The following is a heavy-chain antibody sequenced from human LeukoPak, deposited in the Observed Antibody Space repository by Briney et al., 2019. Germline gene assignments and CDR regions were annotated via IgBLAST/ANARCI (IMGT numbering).Heavy chain of an antibody. V-gene: IGHV4-59*08. J-gene: IGHJ6*02. Sequence: NPPETLSLTCTVSGASISNYYWSWIRQPPGKRLEWIGYMYYSGDTNYNPSLKSRVTISVDTSKNQSSLRLSSVTAADTAVYYCARWANHGMDVWGQGTTVIVS. CDR1: GASISNYY. CDR2: MYYSGDT. CDR3: ARWANHGMDV.